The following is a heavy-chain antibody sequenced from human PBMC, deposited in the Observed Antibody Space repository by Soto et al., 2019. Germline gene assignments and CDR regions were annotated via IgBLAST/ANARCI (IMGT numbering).Heavy chain of an antibody. D-gene: IGHD6-19*01. CDR2: IIPIFGTA. CDR3: ARGKKSSGWKFDY. J-gene: IGHJ4*02. Sequence: ASVKVSCKASGGTFSSYAISWVRQAPGQGLEWMGGIIPIFGTANYAQKFQGRVTITADESTSTAYMELSSLRSEDTAVYYCARGKKSSGWKFDYWGQGTLVTVSS. V-gene: IGHV1-69*13. CDR1: GGTFSSYA.